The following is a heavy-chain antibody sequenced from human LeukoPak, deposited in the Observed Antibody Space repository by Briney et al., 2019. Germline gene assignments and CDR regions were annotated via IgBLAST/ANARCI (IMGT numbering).Heavy chain of an antibody. V-gene: IGHV3-7*01. CDR3: ARGTGVPFWGY. CDR2: IEQDGSEK. CDR1: GFIFSSYW. D-gene: IGHD3-16*01. J-gene: IGHJ4*02. Sequence: PGGSLRLSCGTSGFIFSSYWMSWVRQAPGKGLEWVANIEQDGSEKEYADSVKGRFTISRDNAKNSLYLQMNSLRAEDTAMYYCARGTGVPFWGYWGQGTLVTVSS.